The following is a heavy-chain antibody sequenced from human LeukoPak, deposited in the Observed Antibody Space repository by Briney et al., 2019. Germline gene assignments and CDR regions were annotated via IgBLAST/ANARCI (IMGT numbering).Heavy chain of an antibody. J-gene: IGHJ4*02. CDR2: ITGSGAFT. CDR1: GFTFSSSS. D-gene: IGHD6-19*01. V-gene: IGHV3-23*01. Sequence: HTGGSLRLSCAASGFTFSSSSMNWVRQAPGRGLEWVSAITGSGAFTDYADSVKGRFTVSRDNPKNTLYLQMNSLRAEDTAVYYCAKRSAESSGYFDYWGQGTLVTVSS. CDR3: AKRSAESSGYFDY.